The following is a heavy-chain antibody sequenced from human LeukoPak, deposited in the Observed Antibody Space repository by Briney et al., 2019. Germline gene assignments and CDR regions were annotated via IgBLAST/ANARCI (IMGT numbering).Heavy chain of an antibody. V-gene: IGHV1-69*05. J-gene: IGHJ3*02. D-gene: IGHD3-9*01. CDR1: GYTFTSYD. CDR3: ATPSLTVMFWDAFDI. CDR2: IIPIFGTA. Sequence: SVKVSCKASGYTFTSYDINWVRQAPGQGLEWMGGIIPIFGTANYAQKFQGRVTITTDESASTAYMELISLRSEDTAVYYCATPSLTVMFWDAFDIWGQGTMVTVSS.